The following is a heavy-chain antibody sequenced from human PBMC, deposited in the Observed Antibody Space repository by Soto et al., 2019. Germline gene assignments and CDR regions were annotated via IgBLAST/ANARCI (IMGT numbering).Heavy chain of an antibody. CDR2: MNPNSGNT. V-gene: IGHV1-8*01. J-gene: IGHJ6*02. CDR3: AGGGGGDFRMDV. D-gene: IGHD3-3*01. CDR1: GYTFTSYD. Sequence: QVQLVQSGAEVKKPGASVKVSCKASGYTFTSYDLNWVRQATGQGRAWIGWMNPNSGNTGYAQKFQGRVTKTSNTSISTAYMELSSLRSEDTAVYYWAGGGGGDFRMDVWGQGTTVTVSS.